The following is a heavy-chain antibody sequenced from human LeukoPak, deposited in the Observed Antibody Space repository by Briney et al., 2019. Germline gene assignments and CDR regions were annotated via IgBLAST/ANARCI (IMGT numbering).Heavy chain of an antibody. CDR1: GGSISSYY. J-gene: IGHJ4*02. D-gene: IGHD3-10*01. CDR3: ARDGRYYGSGSYFDY. CDR2: IYYSGST. Sequence: PSETLAVARTVSGGSISSYYWSWIRQPPGKGLEWIGYIYYSGSTNYNPSLKSRVTISVDTSKNQFSLKLSSVTAADTAVYYCARDGRYYGSGSYFDYWGQGTLVTVSS. V-gene: IGHV4-59*01.